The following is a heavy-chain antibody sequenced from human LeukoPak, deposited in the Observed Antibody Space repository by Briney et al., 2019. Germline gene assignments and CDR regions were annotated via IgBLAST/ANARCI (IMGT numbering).Heavy chain of an antibody. J-gene: IGHJ4*02. V-gene: IGHV3-64D*06. Sequence: GGSLRLSCAASGFTFTNAWMNWVRRAPGKGLEFVSAINTNGVTTYYADSVKGRFTISRDSSKNTLSLQMSSLRAEDTAVYYCVKNRGSGYDYWGQGTLVTVSS. CDR2: INTNGVTT. D-gene: IGHD6-19*01. CDR1: GFTFTNAW. CDR3: VKNRGSGYDY.